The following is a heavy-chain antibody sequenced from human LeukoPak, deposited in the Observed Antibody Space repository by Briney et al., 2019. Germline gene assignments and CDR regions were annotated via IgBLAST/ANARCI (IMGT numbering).Heavy chain of an antibody. J-gene: IGHJ4*02. D-gene: IGHD2-21*01. Sequence: RVLRLSCAASGFTFNDYAMHWVRQAPGKGLEGVAVISYDVSKKYYADSVKGRFSIPRDKSKNTLDLQMTSTGAEATAIYYCAKDSLWWDDTSYFDYWGQGTLVTVSS. CDR2: ISYDVSKK. V-gene: IGHV3-30*04. CDR1: GFTFNDYA. CDR3: AKDSLWWDDTSYFDY.